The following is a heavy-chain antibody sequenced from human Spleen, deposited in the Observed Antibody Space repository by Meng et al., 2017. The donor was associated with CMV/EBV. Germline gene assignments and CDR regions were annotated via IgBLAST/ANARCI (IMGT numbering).Heavy chain of an antibody. Sequence: VMPRHWGSGLFRPSESQSLHLAVYVGSLMGCFSSWSRQPPGKGLEWIGEINHSGSTNYNPSLKSRVTISVDTSKNQCSLKLSSVTAADTAVYYCARGTLDPYYFDYWGQGTLVTVSS. D-gene: IGHD1-1*01. V-gene: IGHV4-34*01. J-gene: IGHJ4*02. CDR2: INHSGST. CDR1: VGSLMGCF. CDR3: ARGTLDPYYFDY.